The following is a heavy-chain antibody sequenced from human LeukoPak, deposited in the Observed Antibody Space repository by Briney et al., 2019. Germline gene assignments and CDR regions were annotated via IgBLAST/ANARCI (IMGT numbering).Heavy chain of an antibody. CDR1: RFAFSRYA. J-gene: IGHJ5*02. D-gene: IGHD2-2*01. Sequence: GGSLRLSCAASRFAFSRYAMSWVRQAPGKGLEWVSAISGGGGSTYYADSVKGRFTISRDNSKNTLYLQMNSLRAEDTAVYYCARLPAAINGYFDPWGQGTLVTVSS. CDR2: ISGGGGST. V-gene: IGHV3-23*01. CDR3: ARLPAAINGYFDP.